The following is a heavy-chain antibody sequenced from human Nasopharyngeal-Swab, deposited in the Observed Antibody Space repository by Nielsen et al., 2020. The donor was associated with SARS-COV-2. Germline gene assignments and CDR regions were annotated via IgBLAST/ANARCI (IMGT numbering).Heavy chain of an antibody. CDR3: ARLSGYSGYDERAFDY. D-gene: IGHD5-12*01. V-gene: IGHV4-39*01. CDR2: IYYSGST. Sequence: SETLSLTCTVSGGSISSSSYYWGWIRQPPGKGLEWIGSIYYSGSTYYNPSLKSRVTISVYTSKNQFSLKLSSVTAADTAVYYCARLSGYSGYDERAFDYWGQGTLVTVSS. J-gene: IGHJ4*02. CDR1: GGSISSSSYY.